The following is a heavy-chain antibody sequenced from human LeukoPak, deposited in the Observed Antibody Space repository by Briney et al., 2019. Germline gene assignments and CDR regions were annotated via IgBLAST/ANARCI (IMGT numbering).Heavy chain of an antibody. Sequence: SGTLSLTCAVYGGSFSGYYWSWIRQPPGKGLEWIGEINHSGSTNYNPSLKSRVTISVDTSKNQFSLKLSSVTAADTAVYYCARSSPWDNWFDPWGQGTLVTVSS. V-gene: IGHV4-34*01. CDR3: ARSSPWDNWFDP. J-gene: IGHJ5*02. D-gene: IGHD1-26*01. CDR1: GGSFSGYY. CDR2: INHSGST.